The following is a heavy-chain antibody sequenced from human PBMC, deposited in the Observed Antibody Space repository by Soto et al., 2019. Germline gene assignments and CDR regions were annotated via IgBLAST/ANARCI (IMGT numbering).Heavy chain of an antibody. CDR3: AGHGGSGYVYVY. CDR1: GTTVSVYY. V-gene: IGHV4-59*08. CDR2: IFSTGST. Sequence: LPETLYLTCTVSGTTVSVYYWSLIRQSPGKGLDWIGYIFSTGSTNYNPSLKSRVTISVDTSKNQFSLRLTSVTAADTAVYYCAGHGGSGYVYVYWGQGALVTVSS. J-gene: IGHJ4*02. D-gene: IGHD5-12*01.